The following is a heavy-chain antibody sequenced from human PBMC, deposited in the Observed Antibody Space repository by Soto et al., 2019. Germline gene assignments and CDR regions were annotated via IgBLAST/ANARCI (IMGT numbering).Heavy chain of an antibody. CDR1: GGTFNNYV. CDR2: IIPIFGTA. D-gene: IGHD2-2*01. V-gene: IGHV1-69*06. CDR3: AGRCDSTSCLAHFDY. Sequence: VKVSCTASGGTFNNYVINWVRQAPGQGLEWMGGIIPIFGTANYAQKFQGRVTITADKSTSTAYMELNSLRSEDTAVYYCAGRCDSTSCLAHFDYWGQGTLVTVSS. J-gene: IGHJ4*02.